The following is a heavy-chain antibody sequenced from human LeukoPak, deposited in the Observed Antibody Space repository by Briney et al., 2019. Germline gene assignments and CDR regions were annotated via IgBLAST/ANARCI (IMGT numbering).Heavy chain of an antibody. V-gene: IGHV3-66*01. J-gene: IGHJ4*02. D-gene: IGHD1-26*01. CDR3: ARVVPDSGSYSGPIDY. Sequence: GGSLRLSCEPSGFPVRTNYMSWVRKPPGKGLEWVSVIYSGGSTYYADSVKGRFTISRDNPKNTLYLQMNSLRAEDTAVYYCARVVPDSGSYSGPIDYWGQGTLVTVSS. CDR2: IYSGGST. CDR1: GFPVRTNY.